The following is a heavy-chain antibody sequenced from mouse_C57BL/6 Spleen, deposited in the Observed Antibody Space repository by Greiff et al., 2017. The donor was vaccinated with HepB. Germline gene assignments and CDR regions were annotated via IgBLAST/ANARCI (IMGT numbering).Heavy chain of an antibody. CDR2: ISYDGSN. V-gene: IGHV3-6*01. CDR1: GYSITSGYY. J-gene: IGHJ2*01. D-gene: IGHD2-2*01. CDR3: ARDQDGYGYFDY. Sequence: EVKLMESGPGLVKPSQSLSLTCSVTGYSITSGYYWNWIRQFPGNKLEWMGYISYDGSNNYNPSLKNRISITRDTSKNQFFLKLNSVTTEDTATYYCARDQDGYGYFDYWGQGTTLTVSS.